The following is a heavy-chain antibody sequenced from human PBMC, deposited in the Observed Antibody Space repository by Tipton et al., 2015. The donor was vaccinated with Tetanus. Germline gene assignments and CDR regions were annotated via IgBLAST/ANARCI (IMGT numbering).Heavy chain of an antibody. CDR2: ISDSGST. J-gene: IGHJ4*02. D-gene: IGHD3-3*01. Sequence: TLSLTCTVSGGSLRSGDHYWSWIRQPPGKGLEWLAYISDSGSTNSNYFLKSRITVSRDTSNNQFSLRLISVTAADTAVYYCARANYEYPKKGPFDSWGQGTVVIVSS. V-gene: IGHV4-61*08. CDR1: GGSLRSGDHY. CDR3: ARANYEYPKKGPFDS.